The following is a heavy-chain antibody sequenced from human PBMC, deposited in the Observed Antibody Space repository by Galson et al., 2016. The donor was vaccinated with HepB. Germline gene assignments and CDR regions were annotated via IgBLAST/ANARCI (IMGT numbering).Heavy chain of an antibody. J-gene: IGHJ4*02. V-gene: IGHV3-21*03. Sequence: SLRLSCAVSGITFRSYTMNWVRQAPGKGLEWVSSISGGSSYIYYADSVKGRFTISRDNAKNSLYLQMNSLKTEDTAVYYCTTDGLLRYFDWLSSASDYWGQGTLVTVSS. CDR1: GITFRSYT. CDR2: ISGGSSYI. D-gene: IGHD3-9*01. CDR3: TTDGLLRYFDWLSSASDY.